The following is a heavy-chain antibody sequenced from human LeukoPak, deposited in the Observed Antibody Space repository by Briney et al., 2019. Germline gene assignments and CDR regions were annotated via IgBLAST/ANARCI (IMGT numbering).Heavy chain of an antibody. CDR3: AKDWSYGSGSYLFDY. CDR1: GFTFDDYA. Sequence: AGGSLRLSCAASGFTFDDYAMHWVRQAPGKGLEWVSGISWNSGSIGYADSVKGRFTISGDNAKNSLYLQMNSLRAEDTALYYCAKDWSYGSGSYLFDYWGQGTLVTVSS. V-gene: IGHV3-9*01. CDR2: ISWNSGSI. J-gene: IGHJ4*02. D-gene: IGHD3-10*01.